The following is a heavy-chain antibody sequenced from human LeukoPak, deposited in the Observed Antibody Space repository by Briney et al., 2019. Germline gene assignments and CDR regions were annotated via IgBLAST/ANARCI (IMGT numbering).Heavy chain of an antibody. CDR1: GFTFSSYG. Sequence: GGSLRLSCAASGFTFSSYGMHWVRQAPGKGLEWVAVIWYDGSNKYYADSVKGRFTISRDNSKNTLYLQMNSLRAEDTAVYYRARGPKYSSSWYDYGMDVWGQGTTVTVSS. J-gene: IGHJ6*02. D-gene: IGHD6-13*01. CDR2: IWYDGSNK. CDR3: ARGPKYSSSWYDYGMDV. V-gene: IGHV3-33*01.